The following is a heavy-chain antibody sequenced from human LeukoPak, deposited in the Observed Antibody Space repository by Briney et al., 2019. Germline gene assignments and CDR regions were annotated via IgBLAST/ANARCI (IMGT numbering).Heavy chain of an antibody. CDR3: AKTGSSLGQLDDAFDI. J-gene: IGHJ3*02. D-gene: IGHD6-13*01. Sequence: GGSLRLSCAASGFTFSSYAMSWVRQAPGKGLEWVSAISGSGGSTYYADSVKGRFTISRDNSKNTLYLQMNSLRAEDTAVYYCAKTGSSLGQLDDAFDIWGQGTMVTVSS. CDR1: GFTFSSYA. CDR2: ISGSGGST. V-gene: IGHV3-23*01.